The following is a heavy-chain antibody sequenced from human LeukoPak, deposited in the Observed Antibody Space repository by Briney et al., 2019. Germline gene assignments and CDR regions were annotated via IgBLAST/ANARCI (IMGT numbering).Heavy chain of an antibody. CDR1: GFTFSSYF. CDR2: IHPDGGDK. Sequence: GGSLRLSCAASGFTFSSYFMNWVRQAPGKGLEWVAKIHPDGGDKYYVDSVEGRFTISRDNAKSSLHLQMNSLRAEDTAVYYCARVRGDYGGISDYWGQGTLVTVSS. J-gene: IGHJ4*02. D-gene: IGHD4-23*01. CDR3: ARVRGDYGGISDY. V-gene: IGHV3-7*05.